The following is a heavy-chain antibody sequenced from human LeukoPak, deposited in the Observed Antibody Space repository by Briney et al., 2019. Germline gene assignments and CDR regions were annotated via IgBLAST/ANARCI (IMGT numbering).Heavy chain of an antibody. J-gene: IGHJ4*02. V-gene: IGHV4-34*01. D-gene: IGHD2-2*02. CDR2: INHSGST. Sequence: SETLSLTCAVYGGSFSGYYWSWIRQPPGKGLEWIGEINHSGSTNYNPSLKSRVTVSVDTSKNQFSLKLSSVTAADTAVYYCATQAGCSSTSCYKGGCFDYWGQGTLVTVSS. CDR3: ATQAGCSSTSCYKGGCFDY. CDR1: GGSFSGYY.